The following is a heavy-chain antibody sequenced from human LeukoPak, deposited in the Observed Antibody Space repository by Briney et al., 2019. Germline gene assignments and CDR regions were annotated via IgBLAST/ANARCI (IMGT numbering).Heavy chain of an antibody. D-gene: IGHD3-22*01. CDR1: GGSIRSESYY. CDR2: IDYSGNT. J-gene: IGHJ4*02. CDR3: ARIMGYYSSGNYVVFDF. Sequence: SETLSLTCTVSGGSIRSESYYWGWFRQTPGRGLEWIGSIDYSGNTYNTQSLKSRVTLSVDTSNNLFSLNLRSLTAADTAVYYCARIMGYYSSGNYVVFDFWGQGALVTVSS. V-gene: IGHV4-39*01.